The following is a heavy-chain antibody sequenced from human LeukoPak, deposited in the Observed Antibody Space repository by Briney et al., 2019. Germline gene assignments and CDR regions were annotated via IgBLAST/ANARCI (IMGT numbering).Heavy chain of an antibody. D-gene: IGHD6-19*01. CDR1: GFTFTNYW. CDR3: ARSYSSGIGDY. Sequence: PGRSLRLSCAASGFTFTNYWMSWVRQAPGKGLEWVAVISYDGSNKYYADSVKGRFTISRDNSKNTLYLQMNSLRAEDTAVYYCARSYSSGIGDYWGQGTLVTVSS. V-gene: IGHV3-30*03. J-gene: IGHJ4*02. CDR2: ISYDGSNK.